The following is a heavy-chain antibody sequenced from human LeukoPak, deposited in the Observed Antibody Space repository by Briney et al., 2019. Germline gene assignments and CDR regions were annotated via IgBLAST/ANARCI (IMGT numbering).Heavy chain of an antibody. J-gene: IGHJ4*02. CDR3: ARDRGSGSYYSQD. CDR1: GFTFSSSW. CDR2: IKQDGSEE. D-gene: IGHD3-10*01. Sequence: GGSLRLSCAASGFTFSSSWMTWVRQAPGKGLEWVANIKQDGSEEHYVDSVKGRFIISRDNARNSLYLQMNSLRAEDTAVYYCARDRGSGSYYSQDWGQGTLVTVSS. V-gene: IGHV3-7*01.